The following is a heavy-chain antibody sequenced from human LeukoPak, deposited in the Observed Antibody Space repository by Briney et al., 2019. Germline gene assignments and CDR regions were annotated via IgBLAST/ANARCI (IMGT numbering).Heavy chain of an antibody. Sequence: GASVKVSCRASGGTFSSYTISWVRQAPGQRLEWMGRLIPILGIANYAQKFQGRVTITADKSTSIAYMELSSLRSEDTAVYYCARSRYDSSGSTFDYWGQGTLVTVSS. CDR2: LIPILGIA. CDR1: GGTFSSYT. V-gene: IGHV1-69*02. CDR3: ARSRYDSSGSTFDY. J-gene: IGHJ4*02. D-gene: IGHD3-22*01.